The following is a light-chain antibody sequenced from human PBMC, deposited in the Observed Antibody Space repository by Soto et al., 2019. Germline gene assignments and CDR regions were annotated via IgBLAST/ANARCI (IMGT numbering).Light chain of an antibody. J-gene: IGLJ1*01. V-gene: IGLV2-14*01. CDR3: SSYTSSIPYV. CDR1: SSDVGGYNY. Sequence: QSVLTQPASVSGSPGQSITISCTGTSSDVGGYNYVSWYQQHPGKAPKLMIYEVSNRSSGVSNRFSGSKSGNTASLTISGLQAEDEADYYCSSYTSSIPYVFGTGTKVTVL. CDR2: EVS.